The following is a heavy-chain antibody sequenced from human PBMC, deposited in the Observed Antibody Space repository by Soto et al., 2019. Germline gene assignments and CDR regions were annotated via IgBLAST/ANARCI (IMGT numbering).Heavy chain of an antibody. CDR2: IYYSGST. V-gene: IGHV4-31*03. J-gene: IGHJ4*02. Sequence: QVQLQESGPGLVKPSQTLSLTCTVSGGSISSGGYYWSWIRQHPGKGLEWIGYIYYSGSTYYNPSLKSRVTISVDTSKNQFSLKLSSVTAADTAVYYCARDGERSPNDYGEDWGQGTLVTVSS. CDR1: GGSISSGGYY. D-gene: IGHD4-17*01. CDR3: ARDGERSPNDYGED.